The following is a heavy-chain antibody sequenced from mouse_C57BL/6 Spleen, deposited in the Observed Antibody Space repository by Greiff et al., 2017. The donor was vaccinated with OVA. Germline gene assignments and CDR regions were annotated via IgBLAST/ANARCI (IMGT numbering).Heavy chain of an antibody. CDR1: GYTFTDYY. D-gene: IGHD2-1*01. CDR2: IYPGSGNT. Sequence: VQLQESGAELVRPGASVKLSCKASGYTFTDYYINWVKQRPGQGLEWIARIYPGSGNTYYNEKFKGKATLTAEKSSSTSFMQLSSLTSEDSAVYFGARWDGKGDYFDYWGQGTTLTVSS. V-gene: IGHV1-76*01. J-gene: IGHJ2*01. CDR3: ARWDGKGDYFDY.